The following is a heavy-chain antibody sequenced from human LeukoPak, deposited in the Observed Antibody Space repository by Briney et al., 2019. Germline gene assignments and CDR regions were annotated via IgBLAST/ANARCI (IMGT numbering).Heavy chain of an antibody. CDR1: GGSFSGYY. J-gene: IGHJ4*02. V-gene: IGHV4-34*01. CDR3: ARGRTVAPAAVNDY. CDR2: INHSGST. D-gene: IGHD2-2*01. Sequence: SETLSLTCAVYGGSFSGYYWSWIRQPPGKGLEWIGEINHSGSTNYNPSLKSRVTISVDTSKNQFSLKLSSVTAADTAVYYCARGRTVAPAAVNDYWGQGTLVTVSS.